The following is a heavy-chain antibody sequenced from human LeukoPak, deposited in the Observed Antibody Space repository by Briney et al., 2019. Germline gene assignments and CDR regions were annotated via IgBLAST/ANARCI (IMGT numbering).Heavy chain of an antibody. D-gene: IGHD3-22*01. Sequence: PGGSLRLSCAASGFTFSSYAMTWVRQAPGKGLEWVSAISGSGGTTSYADSVKGRFTISRDNSKNTLFLQMNSLTAEDTAVYYCALLSSGYLSYFDYWGQGTLVTVSS. J-gene: IGHJ4*02. CDR2: ISGSGGTT. V-gene: IGHV3-23*01. CDR3: ALLSSGYLSYFDY. CDR1: GFTFSSYA.